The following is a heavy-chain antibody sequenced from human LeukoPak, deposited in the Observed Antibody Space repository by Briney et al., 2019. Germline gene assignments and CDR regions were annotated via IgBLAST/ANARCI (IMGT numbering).Heavy chain of an antibody. V-gene: IGHV3-21*01. CDR3: ARRGITGTTRGWFDP. CDR1: GFTFSSYS. J-gene: IGHJ5*02. Sequence: GGSQRLSCAASGFTFSSYSMNWVRQAPGKGLEWVSSISSSSSYIYYADSVKGRFTISRDNAKNSLYLQMNSLRAEDTAVYYCARRGITGTTRGWFDPWGQGTLVTVSS. CDR2: ISSSSSYI. D-gene: IGHD1-20*01.